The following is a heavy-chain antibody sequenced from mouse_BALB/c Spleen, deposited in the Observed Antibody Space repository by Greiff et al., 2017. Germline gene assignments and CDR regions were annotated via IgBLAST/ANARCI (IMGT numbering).Heavy chain of an antibody. D-gene: IGHD2-4*01. CDR2: INPSTGYT. CDR3: ARDEGINWYFDV. CDR1: GYTFTSYW. V-gene: IGHV1-7*01. J-gene: IGHJ1*01. Sequence: VQLQQSGAELAKPGASVKMSCKASGYTFTSYWMHWVKQRPGQGLEWIGYINPSTGYTEYNQKFKDKATLTADKSSSTAYMQLSSLTSEDSAVYYCARDEGINWYFDVWGAGTTVTVSS.